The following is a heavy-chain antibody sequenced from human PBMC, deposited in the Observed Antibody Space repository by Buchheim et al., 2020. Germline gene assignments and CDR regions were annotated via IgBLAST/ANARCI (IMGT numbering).Heavy chain of an antibody. CDR2: IYYSGNT. J-gene: IGHJ6*02. V-gene: IGHV4-39*01. Sequence: QLQLQESGPGLVKPSETLSLTCTVSGGSISSSSYYWGWIRQPPGKGLEWIGTIYYSGNTYYNPSLASRVTISVDTSKNQFSLKLSSVTAADTAVYYCARSNAVAGTGTGYYGMDVWGQGTT. CDR1: GGSISSSSYY. D-gene: IGHD6-19*01. CDR3: ARSNAVAGTGTGYYGMDV.